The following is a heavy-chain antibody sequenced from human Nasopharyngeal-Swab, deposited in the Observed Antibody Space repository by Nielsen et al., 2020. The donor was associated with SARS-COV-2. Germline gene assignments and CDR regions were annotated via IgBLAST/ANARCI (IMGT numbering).Heavy chain of an antibody. CDR3: ARRTTYDNFDY. D-gene: IGHD1-1*01. Sequence: SETLSPTCTVSGGSISSYYWSWIRQPPGKGLEWIGYIYYSGSTNYNPSLGSRVTISVDTSKNQFSLHLTSVAAACTAMYYCARRTTYDNFDYWGQGILVTVSS. J-gene: IGHJ4*02. CDR1: GGSISSYY. V-gene: IGHV4-59*01. CDR2: IYYSGST.